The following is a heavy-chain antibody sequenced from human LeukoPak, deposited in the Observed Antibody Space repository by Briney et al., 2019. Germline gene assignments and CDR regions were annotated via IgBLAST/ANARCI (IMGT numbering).Heavy chain of an antibody. Sequence: GGSLRLSCAASGFTFSAYSMNWVRQAPGKGLEWISYIGASSGLTYYADSGGGRFTVSRDDAKNSLYLQMNSLRAGDTAVYYCARDVGGYASPPDYWGQGTLVTVSS. V-gene: IGHV3-21*05. CDR3: ARDVGGYASPPDY. J-gene: IGHJ4*02. D-gene: IGHD2-2*01. CDR1: GFTFSAYS. CDR2: IGASSGLT.